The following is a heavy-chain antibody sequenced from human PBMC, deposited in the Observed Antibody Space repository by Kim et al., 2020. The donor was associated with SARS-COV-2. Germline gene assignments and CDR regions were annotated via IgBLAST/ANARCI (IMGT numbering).Heavy chain of an antibody. CDR3: ARGATGYCSGGSCYYFDY. D-gene: IGHD2-15*01. CDR1: GGSISSYY. Sequence: SETLSLTCTVSGGSISSYYWSWIRQPPGKGLEWIGYIYYSGSTNYNPSLKSRVTISIDTSKKQFPLKLSSVTAADTAVYYCARGATGYCSGGSCYYFDYWGQGTLVTVSS. V-gene: IGHV4-59*13. J-gene: IGHJ4*02. CDR2: IYYSGST.